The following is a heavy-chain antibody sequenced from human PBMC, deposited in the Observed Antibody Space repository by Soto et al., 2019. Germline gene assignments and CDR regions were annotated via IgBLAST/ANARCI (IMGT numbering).Heavy chain of an antibody. CDR2: IVPILGVP. V-gene: IGHV1-69*04. J-gene: IGHJ5*02. CDR3: ARDGYAYGSGSFLAT. D-gene: IGHD3-10*01. Sequence: QVQLVQSGAEVKKPGSSVKISCKASGDTFNTYPITWVRQAPGQGLEWMGRIVPILGVPNSAQKFQGRLTFTADKSTATVYMELSSLRAEDTAFYYCARDGYAYGSGSFLATWGQATLVIVSS. CDR1: GDTFNTYP.